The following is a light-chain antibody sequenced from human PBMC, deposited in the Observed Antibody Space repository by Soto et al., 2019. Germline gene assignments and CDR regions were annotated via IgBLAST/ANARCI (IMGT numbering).Light chain of an antibody. V-gene: IGKV1-5*01. CDR2: DAS. CDR1: QSISSW. Sequence: IQMTQSPSTMSASVGDRVTITCRASQSISSWLAWYQQKPGKAPKLLIYDASTLESGVPSRFSGSGSGTEFTLTISSLQPDDFATYYCQQYNSYWTFGQGTMVDI. CDR3: QQYNSYWT. J-gene: IGKJ1*01.